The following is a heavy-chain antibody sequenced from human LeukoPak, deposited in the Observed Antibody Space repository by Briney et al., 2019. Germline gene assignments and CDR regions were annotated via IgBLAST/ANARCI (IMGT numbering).Heavy chain of an antibody. V-gene: IGHV3-21*01. D-gene: IGHD6-13*01. CDR3: ARDQLDSSSWYFDWFDP. CDR1: GFTFSSYS. Sequence: GGSLRLSRAASGFTFSSYSMNWVRQAPGKGLEWVSSISSSSSYIYYADSVKGRFTISRDNAKNSLYLQMNSLRAEDTAVYYCARDQLDSSSWYFDWFDPWGQGTLVTVSS. CDR2: ISSSSSYI. J-gene: IGHJ5*02.